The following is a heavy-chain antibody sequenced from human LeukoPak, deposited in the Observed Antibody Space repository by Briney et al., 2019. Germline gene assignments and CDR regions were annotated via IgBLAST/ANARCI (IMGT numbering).Heavy chain of an antibody. CDR1: GYTFTSYD. V-gene: IGHV1-8*01. Sequence: ASVKVSCKASGYTFTSYDIIWVRQATGQGLEWMGWMNPNSGNTGYAQKFQGRVTMTRNTSISTAYMELSSLRSEDTAVYYCARGADCSGGSCYPNWFDPWGQGTLVTVSS. D-gene: IGHD2-15*01. CDR2: MNPNSGNT. J-gene: IGHJ5*02. CDR3: ARGADCSGGSCYPNWFDP.